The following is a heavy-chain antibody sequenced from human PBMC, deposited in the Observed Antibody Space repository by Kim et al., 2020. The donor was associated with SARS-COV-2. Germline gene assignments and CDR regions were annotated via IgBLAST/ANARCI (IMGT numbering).Heavy chain of an antibody. D-gene: IGHD6-6*01. Sequence: RKSRVTISIDTSKNQFSLKLSSVTAADTAVYYCARAGSSSSAKKYWFDPWGQGTLVTVSS. CDR3: ARAGSSSSAKKYWFDP. V-gene: IGHV4-59*01. J-gene: IGHJ5*02.